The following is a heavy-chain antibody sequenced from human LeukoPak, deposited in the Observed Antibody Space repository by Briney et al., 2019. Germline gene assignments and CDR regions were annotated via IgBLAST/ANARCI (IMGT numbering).Heavy chain of an antibody. CDR2: ISSSSSTI. CDR3: ARGTQWELRLYYYYYMDV. CDR1: GFTFSSYS. Sequence: GGSLRLSCAASGFTFSSYSMNWVRQAPGKGLEWVSYISSSSSTIYYADSVKGRFTISRDNAKNSLYLQMNSLRAEDTAVYYCARGTQWELRLYYYYYMDVWGKGTTVTISS. V-gene: IGHV3-48*04. D-gene: IGHD1-26*01. J-gene: IGHJ6*03.